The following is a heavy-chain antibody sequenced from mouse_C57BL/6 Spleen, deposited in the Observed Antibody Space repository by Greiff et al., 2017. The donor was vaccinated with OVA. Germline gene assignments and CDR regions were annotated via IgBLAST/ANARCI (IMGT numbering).Heavy chain of an antibody. Sequence: VKLQQPGAELVRPGSSVKLSCKASGYTFTSYWMDWVKQRPGQGLEWIGNIYPSDSETHYNQKFKDKATLTVDKSSSTAYMQLSSLTSEDSAVYYCARSKYYGSSPFAYWGQGTLVTVSA. D-gene: IGHD1-1*01. CDR3: ARSKYYGSSPFAY. J-gene: IGHJ3*01. V-gene: IGHV1-61*01. CDR1: GYTFTSYW. CDR2: IYPSDSET.